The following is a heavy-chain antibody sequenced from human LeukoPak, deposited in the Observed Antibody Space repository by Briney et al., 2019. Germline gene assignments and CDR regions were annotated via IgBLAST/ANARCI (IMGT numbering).Heavy chain of an antibody. CDR1: GGSISSYY. CDR3: ARRQVDDFWSGYCPFDY. CDR2: IYYSGST. D-gene: IGHD3-3*01. V-gene: IGHV4-59*01. Sequence: PSETLSLTCTVSGGSISSYYWSWIRQPPGKGLEWIGYIYYSGSTNYNPSLKSRVTISVDTSKNQFSLKLSSVTAADTAVYYCARRQVDDFWSGYCPFDYWGQGTLVTVSS. J-gene: IGHJ4*02.